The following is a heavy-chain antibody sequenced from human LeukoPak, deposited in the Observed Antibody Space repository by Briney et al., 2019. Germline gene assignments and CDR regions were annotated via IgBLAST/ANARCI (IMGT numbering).Heavy chain of an antibody. CDR1: GDSIKSYY. Sequence: SQTLSLTCTVSGDSIKSYYWSWIRQPPGKGLEWIGSIYYSGSTYYNPSLKSRVTISVDTSKNQFSLKLSSVTAADTAVYYCARQRDNWNDPFDYWGQGTLVTVSS. V-gene: IGHV4-59*05. CDR2: IYYSGST. CDR3: ARQRDNWNDPFDY. D-gene: IGHD1-1*01. J-gene: IGHJ4*02.